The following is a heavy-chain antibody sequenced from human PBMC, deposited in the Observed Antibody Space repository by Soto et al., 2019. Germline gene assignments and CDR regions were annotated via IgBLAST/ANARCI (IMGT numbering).Heavy chain of an antibody. CDR2: IFYRGTT. V-gene: IGHV4-30-4*01. CDR1: GGSISSGDYY. J-gene: IGHJ4*02. Sequence: SETLSLTCTVSGGSISSGDYYWSWVRQPPGKGLEWIGYIFYRGTTYDNAYLKSRLRMSVDTSKNQFSLKLTSVTAADTARYFCSRAFYDVLTGYYVRYFEHWGQGILVTVSS. CDR3: SRAFYDVLTGYYVRYFEH. D-gene: IGHD3-9*01.